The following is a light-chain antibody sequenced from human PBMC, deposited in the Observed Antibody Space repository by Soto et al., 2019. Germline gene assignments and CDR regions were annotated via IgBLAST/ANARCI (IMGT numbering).Light chain of an antibody. V-gene: IGKV1-9*01. CDR1: QGIAGY. Sequence: IQLTQSPSFLSASVGDRVTITCRASQGIAGYLAWYQQKAGEAPKVLIYVASTLHTGVPSRFSGSGSGGHFTLTSSSLQPEDSATYYCQQLNSYPYTFGQGTKLEIK. J-gene: IGKJ2*01. CDR3: QQLNSYPYT. CDR2: VAS.